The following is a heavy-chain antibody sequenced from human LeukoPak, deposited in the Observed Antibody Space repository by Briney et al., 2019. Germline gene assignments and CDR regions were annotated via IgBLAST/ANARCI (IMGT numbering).Heavy chain of an antibody. CDR3: ARVVVLLGHYVLDV. V-gene: IGHV3-30*03. D-gene: IGHD2-2*01. J-gene: IGHJ6*02. CDR2: ISYDGSNK. Sequence: GRSLRLSCAASGFTFSSYGMHWVRQAPGKGLEWVAVISYDGSNKYYADSVKGRFTISRDNSKNTLYLQMNSLKTEDTAVYYCARVVVLLGHYVLDVWGQGTTVTVSS. CDR1: GFTFSSYG.